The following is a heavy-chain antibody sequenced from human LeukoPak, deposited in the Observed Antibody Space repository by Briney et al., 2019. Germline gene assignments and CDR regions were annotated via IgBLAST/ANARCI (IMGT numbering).Heavy chain of an antibody. V-gene: IGHV4-34*01. CDR1: GESMIGHY. CDR2: IYNSGGT. J-gene: IGHJ4*02. Sequence: SETLSLTCAVSGESMIGHYWSWIRQPPGKRLEWIGQIYNSGGTNSNPSLKSRVTMSLDMSKNQFSLKLKSVTAADTAVYYCARATACGTGRAYKHGAQGNLVPLPS. CDR3: ARATACGTGRAYKH. D-gene: IGHD3-10*01.